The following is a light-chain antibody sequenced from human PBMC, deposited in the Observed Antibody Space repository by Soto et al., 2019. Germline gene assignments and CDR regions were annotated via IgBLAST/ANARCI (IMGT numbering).Light chain of an antibody. J-gene: IGLJ2*01. CDR3: LSFDRSLSVV. CDR2: GNT. V-gene: IGLV1-40*01. CDR1: SFNIGAGYD. Sequence: QSVLTQPPSVSGAPGQRVTISCTVSSFNIGAGYDVHWYQQLPGRAPKLLIYGNTNRPSGVPDRFSGSKSGTSASLAITGPQAEDEADYYCLSFDRSLSVVFGGGSQLTV.